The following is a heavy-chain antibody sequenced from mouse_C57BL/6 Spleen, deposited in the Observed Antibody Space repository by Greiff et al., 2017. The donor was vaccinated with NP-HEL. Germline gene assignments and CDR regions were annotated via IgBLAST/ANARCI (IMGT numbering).Heavy chain of an antibody. Sequence: QVQLQQSGAELVMPGASVKLSCKASGYTFTSYWMHWVKQRPGQGLEWIGEIDPSDSYTNYNQKFKGKSTLTVDKSSSTAYMQLSSLTSEDSAVYYCARGFYYGSIYYYFDDWGQGTTLTVS. D-gene: IGHD1-1*01. CDR2: IDPSDSYT. V-gene: IGHV1-69*01. CDR3: ARGFYYGSIYYYFDD. J-gene: IGHJ2*01. CDR1: GYTFTSYW.